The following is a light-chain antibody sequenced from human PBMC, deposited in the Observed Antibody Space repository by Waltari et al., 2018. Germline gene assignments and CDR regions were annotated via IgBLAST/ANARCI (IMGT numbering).Light chain of an antibody. CDR1: SSDVGGYNY. CDR3: CSYAGSYTFL. V-gene: IGLV2-11*01. J-gene: IGLJ2*01. CDR2: DVS. Sequence: QSALTQPRSVSGSPAQSVTISCTGTSSDVGGYNYVSWYQQHPGKAPKLMIYDVSKRPSGVPDRFSGSKSGNTASLTISGLQAEDEADYYCCSYAGSYTFLFGGGTKLTVL.